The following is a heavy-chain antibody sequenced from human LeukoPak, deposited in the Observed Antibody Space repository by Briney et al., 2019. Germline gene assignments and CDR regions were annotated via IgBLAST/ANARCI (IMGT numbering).Heavy chain of an antibody. CDR2: ISGSGGST. CDR3: AKVPFITMVREVHFDY. CDR1: GFTFSSYA. V-gene: IGHV3-23*01. J-gene: IGHJ4*02. Sequence: GGSLRLSCAASGFTFSSYAMSWVRQAPGKGLEWVSAISGSGGSTYYADSVKGRFTISRDNSKNTLYLQMNSLRAEDTAVYYCAKVPFITMVREVHFDYWGQGTLVTVSS. D-gene: IGHD3-10*01.